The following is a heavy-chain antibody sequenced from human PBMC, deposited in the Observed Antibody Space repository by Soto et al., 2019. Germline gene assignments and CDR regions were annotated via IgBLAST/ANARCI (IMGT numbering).Heavy chain of an antibody. CDR3: ARGGGYYYGSGSSYYFDY. J-gene: IGHJ4*02. V-gene: IGHV4-34*01. D-gene: IGHD3-10*01. CDR1: GGSFSGYY. Sequence: QVQLQQWGAGLLKPSETLSLTCAVYGGSFSGYYWSWIRQPPGKGLEWIGEINHSGSTNYNPPLKSRVTISVDTSKNQFSLKLSSVTAADTAVYYCARGGGYYYGSGSSYYFDYWGQGTLVTVS. CDR2: INHSGST.